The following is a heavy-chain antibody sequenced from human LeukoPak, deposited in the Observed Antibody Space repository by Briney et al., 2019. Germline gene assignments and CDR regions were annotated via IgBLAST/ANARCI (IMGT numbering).Heavy chain of an antibody. J-gene: IGHJ4*02. CDR3: ARDDYYYGSGSLDY. Sequence: TLSLTCTVSGGSISSGSYYWSWIRQPAGKGLEWIGRIYTSGSTNYNPSLKSRVTMSVDTSKNQFSLKLSSVTAADTAVYYCARDDYYYGSGSLDYWGQGTLVTVSS. D-gene: IGHD3-10*01. V-gene: IGHV4-61*02. CDR1: GGSISSGSYY. CDR2: IYTSGST.